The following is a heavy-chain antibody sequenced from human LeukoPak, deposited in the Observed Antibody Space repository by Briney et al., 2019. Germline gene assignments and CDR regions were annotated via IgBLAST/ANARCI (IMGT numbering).Heavy chain of an antibody. CDR1: GGSISSSSYY. J-gene: IGHJ4*02. Sequence: PSETLSLTCTVSGGSISSSSYYWGWIRQPPGEGLEWIGSIYYSGSTYYNPSLKSRVTISVDTSKNQFSLKLSSVTAADTAVYYCASRVYSSSWYYWGQGTLVTVSS. CDR2: IYYSGST. D-gene: IGHD6-13*01. CDR3: ASRVYSSSWYY. V-gene: IGHV4-39*01.